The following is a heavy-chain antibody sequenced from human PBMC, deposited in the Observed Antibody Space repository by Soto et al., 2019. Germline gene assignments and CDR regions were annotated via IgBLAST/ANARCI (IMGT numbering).Heavy chain of an antibody. V-gene: IGHV4-59*01. Sequence: PSETLSLTCTVSSGSIGTYFWSWIRQPPGKGLEWIGYIYYRGTTNYNPSLKSRVTIFLDTSKNQFSLRLSSVTAADTAVYYCARGRGGTYDAFDIWGQGTLVTVSS. D-gene: IGHD1-26*01. CDR1: SGSIGTYF. CDR2: IYYRGTT. CDR3: ARGRGGTYDAFDI. J-gene: IGHJ3*02.